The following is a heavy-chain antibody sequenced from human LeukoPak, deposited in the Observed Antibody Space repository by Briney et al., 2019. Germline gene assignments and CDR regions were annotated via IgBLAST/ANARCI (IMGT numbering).Heavy chain of an antibody. J-gene: IGHJ4*02. CDR3: ARTTYYYDSSVSEFDY. CDR2: VYPGDSDT. CDR1: GYSFTSYW. V-gene: IGHV5-51*01. D-gene: IGHD3-22*01. Sequence: GESLKISCKGSGYSFTSYWIGWVRQMPGKGLEWMGIVYPGDSDTRYRPSFQGQVTISADKSISTAYLQWSSLKASDTAMYYCARTTYYYDSSVSEFDYWGQGTLVTVSS.